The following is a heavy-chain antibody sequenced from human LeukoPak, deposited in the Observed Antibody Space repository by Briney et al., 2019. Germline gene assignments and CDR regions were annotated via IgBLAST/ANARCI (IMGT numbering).Heavy chain of an antibody. Sequence: GGSLRLSCAASGFTFSGSAMHWVRQASGKGLEWVGRIRGKANSYATAFAASVKGRFTMSRDDSKSTAYLQMNSLKTEDTAVYYCTTSGNTSMVMGYWGQGTLVTVSS. CDR2: IRGKANSYAT. D-gene: IGHD5-18*01. J-gene: IGHJ4*02. V-gene: IGHV3-73*01. CDR3: TTSGNTSMVMGY. CDR1: GFTFSGSA.